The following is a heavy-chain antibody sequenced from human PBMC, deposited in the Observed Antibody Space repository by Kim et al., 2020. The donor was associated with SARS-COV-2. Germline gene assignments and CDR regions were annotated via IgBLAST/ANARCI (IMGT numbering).Heavy chain of an antibody. CDR3: AKLGTHSSSWYGDAFDI. CDR1: GFTFSSYA. CDR2: ISGSGGST. Sequence: GGSLRLSCAASGFTFSSYAMSWVRQAPGKGLEWVSAISGSGGSTYYADSVKGRFTISRDNSKNTLYLQMNSLRAEDTAVYYCAKLGTHSSSWYGDAFDIWGQGTMVTVSS. V-gene: IGHV3-23*01. J-gene: IGHJ3*02. D-gene: IGHD6-13*01.